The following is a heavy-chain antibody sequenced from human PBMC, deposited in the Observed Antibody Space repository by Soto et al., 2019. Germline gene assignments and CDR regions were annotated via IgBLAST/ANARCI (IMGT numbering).Heavy chain of an antibody. J-gene: IGHJ6*02. CDR1: GGSLSSYY. Sequence: PSETLSLTCTVSGGSLSSYYWSWIRQHPGKGLERIGYIYYSGSTNYNPSLKSRVTISVDTSKNQFSLKLSSVTAADTAVYYCARSALVRGVIGDYYYYGMDVWGQGTTVTVSS. CDR3: ARSALVRGVIGDYYYYGMDV. CDR2: IYYSGST. V-gene: IGHV4-59*01. D-gene: IGHD3-10*01.